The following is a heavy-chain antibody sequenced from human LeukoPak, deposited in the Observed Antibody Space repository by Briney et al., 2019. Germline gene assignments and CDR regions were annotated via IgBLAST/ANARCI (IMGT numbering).Heavy chain of an antibody. Sequence: GGSLRLSCAASGFTFSSYTMNWVRQAPGKGLEWVSSISSSSSYIYYADSVKGRFTISRDNAKNSLYLQMNSLRAEDTAVYYCATDLIHYYGSGAKTWGQGTLVTVSS. CDR1: GFTFSSYT. J-gene: IGHJ5*02. V-gene: IGHV3-21*01. CDR2: ISSSSSYI. CDR3: ATDLIHYYGSGAKT. D-gene: IGHD3-10*01.